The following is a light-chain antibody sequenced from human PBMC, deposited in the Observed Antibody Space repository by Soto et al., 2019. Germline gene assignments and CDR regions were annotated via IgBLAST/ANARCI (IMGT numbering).Light chain of an antibody. V-gene: IGLV2-14*01. CDR1: SSDFGGNNY. J-gene: IGLJ3*02. Sequence: QSALTQPASVSGSPGQSITISCTGTSSDFGGNNYVSWYQHHPGKAPKLMIYEVSNRPSGVSNRFSGSKSGNTASLTISGLQAEDEADYYCSSYIASSTAGVFGGGTKLTVL. CDR3: SSYIASSTAGV. CDR2: EVS.